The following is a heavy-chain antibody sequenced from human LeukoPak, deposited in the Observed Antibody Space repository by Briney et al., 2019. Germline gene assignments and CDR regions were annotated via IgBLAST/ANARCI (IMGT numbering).Heavy chain of an antibody. CDR1: GFTFSSYE. J-gene: IGHJ6*02. CDR2: ISSSGSTI. V-gene: IGHV3-48*03. CDR3: ARDGSGSYYANRYGMDV. Sequence: GGSLRLSCAASGFTFSSYEMNWVRQAPGKGLEWVSYISSSGSTIYYADSVKGRFTISRDNAKNSLYLQMNSLRAEDTAVYYCARDGSGSYYANRYGMDVWSQGTTVTVSS. D-gene: IGHD3-10*01.